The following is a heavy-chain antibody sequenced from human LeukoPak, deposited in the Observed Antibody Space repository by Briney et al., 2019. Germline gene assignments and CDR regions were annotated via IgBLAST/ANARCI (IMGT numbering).Heavy chain of an antibody. CDR2: ISAYNGNT. Sequence: GASVKVSCKASGYTFTSYGISWVRQAPGQGLEWMGWISAYNGNTNYAQKLQGRVTMTADTPTSTAYMELRSLRSDDTAVYYCATGIAAAGLPGYWGQGTLVTVSS. CDR1: GYTFTSYG. CDR3: ATGIAAAGLPGY. J-gene: IGHJ4*02. V-gene: IGHV1-18*01. D-gene: IGHD6-13*01.